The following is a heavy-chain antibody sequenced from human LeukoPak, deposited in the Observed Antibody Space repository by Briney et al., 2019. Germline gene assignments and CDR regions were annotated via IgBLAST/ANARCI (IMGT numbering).Heavy chain of an antibody. CDR2: INHSGST. V-gene: IGHV4-59*01. J-gene: IGHJ5*02. D-gene: IGHD4-17*01. CDR3: ARDRSGDYGDNWFDP. Sequence: SETLSLTCTVSGGSISSYYWSWIRQPPGKGLEWIGEINHSGSTNYNPSLKSRVTISVDTSKNQFSLKLSSVTAADTAVYYCARDRSGDYGDNWFDPWGQGTLVTVSS. CDR1: GGSISSYY.